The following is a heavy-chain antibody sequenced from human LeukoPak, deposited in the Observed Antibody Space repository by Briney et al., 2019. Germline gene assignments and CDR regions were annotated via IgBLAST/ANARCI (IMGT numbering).Heavy chain of an antibody. CDR1: GFTFNSYD. Sequence: GPSLRLSCTASGFTFNSYDMHWVRQAPGKGLVWVAVISFDRSHKYYADSVKGRFTISRDKSKNTLYLQVNSLRAEDTAVYYCAKISSGWYGPLDYWGQGTLVTVSS. J-gene: IGHJ4*02. D-gene: IGHD6-19*01. CDR3: AKISSGWYGPLDY. CDR2: ISFDRSHK. V-gene: IGHV3-30*18.